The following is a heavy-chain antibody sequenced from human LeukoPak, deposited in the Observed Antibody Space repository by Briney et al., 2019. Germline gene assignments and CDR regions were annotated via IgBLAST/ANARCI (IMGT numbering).Heavy chain of an antibody. CDR2: IRYDGSNK. J-gene: IGHJ4*02. Sequence: GGSLRLSCAASGFTFSSYGMHWVRQAPGKGLEWVAFIRYDGSNKYYADSVKGRFTISRDNSKNTLYLQMNSLRAEDTAVYYCAKNRKQWLVSEAIDYWGQGTLVTVSS. CDR3: AKNRKQWLVSEAIDY. V-gene: IGHV3-30*02. D-gene: IGHD6-19*01. CDR1: GFTFSSYG.